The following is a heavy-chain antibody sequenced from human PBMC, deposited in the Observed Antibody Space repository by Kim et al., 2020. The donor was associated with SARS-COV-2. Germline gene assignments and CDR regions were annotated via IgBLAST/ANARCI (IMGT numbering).Heavy chain of an antibody. J-gene: IGHJ6*02. CDR2: ISSDGSIT. V-gene: IGHV3-74*01. CDR3: ARGIFRDGFDV. CDR1: RFTFNNYW. Sequence: GGSLRLSCAVSRFTFNNYWINWVRHAPGKGLVWVSRISSDGSITNYADSVKGRFTMSRDNAENTLYLQMNSLRAEDTAVYYCARGIFRDGFDVWGQGTTVAASS.